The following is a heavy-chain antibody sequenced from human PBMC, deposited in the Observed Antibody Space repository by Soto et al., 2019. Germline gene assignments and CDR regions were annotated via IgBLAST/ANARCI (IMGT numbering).Heavy chain of an antibody. Sequence: QVQLQESGPGLVKPSQTLSLTCTVSGGSISSGGYYWSWIRQHPGKGLEWIGYIYYSGSTYYNPSLKSRVTISVDTSKNQFSLKLSSVTAADTAVYYCAKTQGKFYDSSGYYYLGTWFDPWGQGTLVTVSS. CDR3: AKTQGKFYDSSGYYYLGTWFDP. CDR1: GGSISSGGYY. CDR2: IYYSGST. J-gene: IGHJ5*02. D-gene: IGHD3-22*01. V-gene: IGHV4-31*03.